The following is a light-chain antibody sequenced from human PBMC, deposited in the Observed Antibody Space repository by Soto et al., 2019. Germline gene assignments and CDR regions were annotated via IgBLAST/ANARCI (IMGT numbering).Light chain of an antibody. CDR1: SSDVGGYNY. Sequence: QSALTQPPSASGSPGQSVTLSCTGTSSDVGGYNYVSWYQQYPGRAPKLMIYEVTKRPSGVPDRFSGSKSGNTASQTVSGLQAEDEADYYCSSYAASNNFYFVFGGGTKLTVL. CDR2: EVT. CDR3: SSYAASNNFYFV. V-gene: IGLV2-8*01. J-gene: IGLJ3*02.